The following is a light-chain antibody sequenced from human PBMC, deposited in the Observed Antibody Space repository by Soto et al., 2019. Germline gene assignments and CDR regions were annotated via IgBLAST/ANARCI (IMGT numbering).Light chain of an antibody. V-gene: IGLV3-1*01. CDR3: QAWDSTTAAVV. Sequence: SYELTQPPSVSVSPGQTANITCSGDKLGDKYACWYQQKTGQSPVVVIFQATKRPSGIPERFSGSYSGNTATLTIRGTQTLDEADYYCQAWDSTTAAVVFGGGTQLTVL. J-gene: IGLJ2*01. CDR1: KLGDKY. CDR2: QAT.